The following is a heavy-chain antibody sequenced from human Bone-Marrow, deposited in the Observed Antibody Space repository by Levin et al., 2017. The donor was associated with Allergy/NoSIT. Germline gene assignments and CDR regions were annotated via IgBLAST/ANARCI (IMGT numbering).Heavy chain of an antibody. D-gene: IGHD3-3*01. J-gene: IGHJ5*02. V-gene: IGHV4-30-4*01. Sequence: PSETLSLTCTVIGGSISSGNYFWNWIRQPPGKGLEWIGYTSYTGYTSYNPSFKARVSISVDTSKNHLSLKLHSVTAADTAVYYCASGCLEFEDWFHPWGQGTLVTVSS. CDR3: ASGCLEFEDWFHP. CDR1: GGSISSGNYF. CDR2: TSYTGYT.